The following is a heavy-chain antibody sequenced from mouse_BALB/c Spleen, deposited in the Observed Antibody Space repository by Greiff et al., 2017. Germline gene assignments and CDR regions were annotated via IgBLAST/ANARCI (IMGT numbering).Heavy chain of an antibody. CDR1: GFTFSSYG. CDR2: INSNGGST. D-gene: IGHD2-2*01. CDR3: ARAGGYLYYFDY. V-gene: IGHV5-6-3*01. J-gene: IGHJ2*01. Sequence: EVQVVESGGGLVQPGGSLKLSCAASGFTFSSYGMSWVRQTPDKRLELVATINSNGGSTYYPDSVKGRFTISRDNAKNTLYLQMSSLKSEDTAMYYCARAGGYLYYFDYWGQGTTLTVSS.